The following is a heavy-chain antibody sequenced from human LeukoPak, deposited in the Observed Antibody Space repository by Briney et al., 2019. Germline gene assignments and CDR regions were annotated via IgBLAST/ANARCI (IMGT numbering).Heavy chain of an antibody. V-gene: IGHV3-30*18. CDR1: GFTFSSYG. Sequence: PGGSLRLSCAASGFTFSSYGMHWVRQAPGKGLEWVAVISYDGSNKYYADSVKGRFTISRDNSKNTLYLQMNSLRAEDTAVYYCAKILTGTTSGVDYWGQGILVTVSS. D-gene: IGHD1-20*01. CDR2: ISYDGSNK. J-gene: IGHJ4*02. CDR3: AKILTGTTSGVDY.